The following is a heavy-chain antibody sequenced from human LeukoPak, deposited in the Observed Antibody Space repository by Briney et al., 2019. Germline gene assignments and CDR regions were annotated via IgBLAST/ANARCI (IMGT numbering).Heavy chain of an antibody. J-gene: IGHJ4*02. V-gene: IGHV4-59*01. Sequence: SETLSLTCTVSGGSISSYYWSWIRQPPGKGLEWIGYIYYSGSTSYNPSLKSRVTISVDTSKNQFSLKLSSVTAADMAVYYCARGTYDFWSGYYVDYWGQGTLVTVSS. CDR3: ARGTYDFWSGYYVDY. CDR2: IYYSGST. D-gene: IGHD3-3*01. CDR1: GGSISSYY.